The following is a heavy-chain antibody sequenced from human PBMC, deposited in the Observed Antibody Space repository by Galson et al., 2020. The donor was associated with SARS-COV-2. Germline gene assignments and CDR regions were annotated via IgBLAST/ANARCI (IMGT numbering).Heavy chain of an antibody. CDR3: ARPISSGWSQGWAF. J-gene: IGHJ4*02. V-gene: IGHV4-59*01. D-gene: IGHD6-19*01. CDR2: IHYSGST. CDR1: GGSMSGYY. Sequence: ASETLSLTCTVSGGSMSGYYWNWIRQPPGKGLEWIGYIHYSGSTNYNPSLKSRVTISLDTSNNQFSLKLTSVTAADTAVYFCARPISSGWSQGWAFWCQGTLVPGSS.